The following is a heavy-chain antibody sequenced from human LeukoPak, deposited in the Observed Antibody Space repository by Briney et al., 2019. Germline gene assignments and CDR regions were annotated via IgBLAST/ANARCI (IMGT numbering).Heavy chain of an antibody. D-gene: IGHD3-10*01. CDR1: GGSISSGGYS. CDR3: AGDTYGSDY. CDR2: IYHSGST. Sequence: SETLSLTCAVSGGSISSGGYSWSWIRQPPGKGLEWIGYIYHSGSTYYNPSLKSRVTISVDTSKNQFSLRLTSVTAADTAVYYCAGDTYGSDYWGQGTLVTVSS. V-gene: IGHV4-30-2*02. J-gene: IGHJ4*02.